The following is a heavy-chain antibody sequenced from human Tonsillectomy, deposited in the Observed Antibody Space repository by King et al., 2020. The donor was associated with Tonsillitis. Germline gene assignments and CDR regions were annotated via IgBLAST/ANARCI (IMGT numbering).Heavy chain of an antibody. J-gene: IGHJ4*02. CDR1: GFTFSSYW. CDR3: AGDGILTWDGHSSSWYCYY. D-gene: IGHD6-13*01. CDR2: IKQDGSEK. V-gene: IGHV3-7*03. Sequence: VQLVESGGGLVQPGGSLRLSCAASGFTFSSYWMSWVRQAPGKGLEWVANIKQDGSEKYHVDSVKGRFTISRDNAKNSLYLQMNSLRAEDTAVYYCAGDGILTWDGHSSSWYCYYWGQGALVTVSS.